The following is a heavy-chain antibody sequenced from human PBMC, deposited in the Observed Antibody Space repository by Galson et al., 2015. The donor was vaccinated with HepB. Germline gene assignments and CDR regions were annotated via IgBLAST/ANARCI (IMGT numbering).Heavy chain of an antibody. CDR2: ISYDGSNK. J-gene: IGHJ5*02. V-gene: IGHV3-30-3*01. CDR3: AREYDYVWGSYRTIQDSYNWFDP. D-gene: IGHD3-16*02. CDR1: GFTFSSYA. Sequence: SLRLSCAASGFTFSSYAMHWVRQAPGKGLEWVAVISYDGSNKYYADSVKGRFTISRDNSKNTLYLQMNSLRAEDTAVYYCAREYDYVWGSYRTIQDSYNWFDPWGQGTLVTVSS.